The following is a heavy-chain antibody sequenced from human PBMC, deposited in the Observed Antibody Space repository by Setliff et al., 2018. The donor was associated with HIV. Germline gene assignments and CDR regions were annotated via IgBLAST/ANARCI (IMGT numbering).Heavy chain of an antibody. CDR3: AKEERTSWPRVDS. Sequence: GGSLRLSCAASGFTFSNYALSWVRQAPGKGLEWVSAIHASGDTTFYADSVKGRFTISRDNAKNSLYLQMNSLRAEDTAVYYCAKEERTSWPRVDSWGQGTLVTV. D-gene: IGHD6-13*01. V-gene: IGHV3-23*01. CDR2: IHASGDTT. J-gene: IGHJ4*02. CDR1: GFTFSNYA.